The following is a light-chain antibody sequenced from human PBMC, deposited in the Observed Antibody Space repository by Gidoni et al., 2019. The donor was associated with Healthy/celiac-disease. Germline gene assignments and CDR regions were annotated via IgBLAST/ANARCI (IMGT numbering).Light chain of an antibody. V-gene: IGKV3-11*01. CDR2: DAS. CDR1: QSVSSY. Sequence: EIVLTQSPATLPLSPGERATLSCRASQSVSSYLAWFQQKPGQAPRLLIYDASNRATGIPARFSGSGSGTDFTLTISSLEPEDFAVYYCQQRGIWPPTFGQGTKVEIK. CDR3: QQRGIWPPT. J-gene: IGKJ1*01.